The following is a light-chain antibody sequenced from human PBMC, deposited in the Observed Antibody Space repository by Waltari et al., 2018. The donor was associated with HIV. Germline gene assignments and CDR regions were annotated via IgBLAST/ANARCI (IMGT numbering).Light chain of an antibody. Sequence: QSALTQPPSASGSLGHSVTIPCTGPSRDIGAYDFVAWFQQHPPRAPKLLLYEVTRRPSTVSARFSGSRSGNTAFLTVAGLQPDDEATYFCSSYGDSLRVLFGGGTNVTVL. CDR3: SSYGDSLRVL. CDR1: SRDIGAYDF. V-gene: IGLV2-8*01. CDR2: EVT. J-gene: IGLJ3*02.